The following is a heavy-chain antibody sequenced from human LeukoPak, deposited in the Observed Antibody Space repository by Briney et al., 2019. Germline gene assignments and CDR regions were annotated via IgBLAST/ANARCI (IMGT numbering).Heavy chain of an antibody. J-gene: IGHJ4*02. D-gene: IGHD3-10*01. CDR1: GFTFSGYA. V-gene: IGHV3-23*01. CDR3: AKAGVLTLVRGVIVDY. Sequence: GGSQTLSCAASGFTFSGYAMSWVRQAPGKGLEWVSAISGSGDGTYYADSVKGRFTISRDNSKNTLFLQMNSLRAEDTAVYYCAKAGVLTLVRGVIVDYWGQGTLATVSS. CDR2: ISGSGDGT.